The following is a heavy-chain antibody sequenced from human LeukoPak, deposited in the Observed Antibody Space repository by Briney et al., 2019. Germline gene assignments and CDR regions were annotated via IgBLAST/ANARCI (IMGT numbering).Heavy chain of an antibody. CDR2: FDPEDGET. V-gene: IGHV1-24*01. Sequence: ASVKVSFTVSGYTLTELSMHWVRQAPGKGLEWMGGFDPEDGETIYAQKFQGRVTMTEDTSTDTAYMELSSLRSEDTAVYYCATDRGYSGYEDYYGMDVWGQGTTVTVSS. CDR3: ATDRGYSGYEDYYGMDV. CDR1: GYTLTELS. J-gene: IGHJ6*02. D-gene: IGHD5-12*01.